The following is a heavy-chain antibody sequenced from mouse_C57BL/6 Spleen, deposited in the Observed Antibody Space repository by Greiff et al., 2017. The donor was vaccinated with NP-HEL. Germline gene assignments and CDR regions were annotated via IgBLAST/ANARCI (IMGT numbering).Heavy chain of an antibody. J-gene: IGHJ2*01. Sequence: VQLQQSGAELVRPGASVTLSCKASGYTFTDYEMHWVKQTPVHGLEWIGAIDPDTGGTAYNQKFKGKAKLTADKSSSTAYMERRSLTSEDSAVYYDTRKRGGGYWGQGTTLTVSS. CDR3: TRKRGGGY. CDR2: IDPDTGGT. V-gene: IGHV1-15*01. CDR1: GYTFTDYE.